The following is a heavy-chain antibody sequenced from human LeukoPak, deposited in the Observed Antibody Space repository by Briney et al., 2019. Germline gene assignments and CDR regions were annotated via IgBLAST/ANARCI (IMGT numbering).Heavy chain of an antibody. CDR1: GGSISSYY. CDR3: ARDAGPSNFWSGYYPNYYYYYMDV. CDR2: IYYSGST. J-gene: IGHJ6*03. Sequence: PSETLSLTCTVSGGSISSYYRSWIRQPPGKGLEWIGYIYYSGSTNYNPSPKSRVTISVDTYKNQFSLKLSSVTAADTAVYYCARDAGPSNFWSGYYPNYYYYYMDVWGKGTTVTVSS. D-gene: IGHD3-3*01. V-gene: IGHV4-59*01.